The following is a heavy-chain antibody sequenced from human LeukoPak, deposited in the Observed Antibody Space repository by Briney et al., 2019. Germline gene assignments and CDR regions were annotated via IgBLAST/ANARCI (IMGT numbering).Heavy chain of an antibody. V-gene: IGHV4-59*08. CDR1: GGSISSYY. CDR3: ARRADADWYFDL. CDR2: IYYSGST. Sequence: SETLSLTCTVSGGSISSYYWSWIRQPPGKGLEWIGYIYYSGSTNYNPSLKSRVTIPVDTSKNQFSLKLSSVTAADTAVYYCARRADADWYFDLWGRGTLVTVSS. J-gene: IGHJ2*01.